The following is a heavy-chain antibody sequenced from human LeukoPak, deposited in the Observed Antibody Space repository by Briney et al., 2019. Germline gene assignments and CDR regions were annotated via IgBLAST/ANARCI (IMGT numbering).Heavy chain of an antibody. CDR2: IYHSGST. CDR1: GYSISSGYY. V-gene: IGHV4-38-2*02. D-gene: IGHD2-15*01. J-gene: IGHJ4*02. Sequence: SETLSLTCTVSGYSISSGYYWGWIRPPPGKGLEWIGGIYHSGSTYYNPSLKSRVTISVDTSNNQFSLKLSSVTAADMAVYYCARDPYSYFDYWGQGTLVTVSS. CDR3: ARDPYSYFDY.